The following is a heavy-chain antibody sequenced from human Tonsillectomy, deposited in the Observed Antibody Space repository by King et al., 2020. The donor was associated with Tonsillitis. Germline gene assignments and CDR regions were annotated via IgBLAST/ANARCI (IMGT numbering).Heavy chain of an antibody. J-gene: IGHJ3*02. CDR1: GGSISSHY. CDR2: IYYSGIS. V-gene: IGHV4-59*11. CDR3: ARGVSNLSI. Sequence: HVQLQESGPGLVKPSETLSLTCTVSGGSISSHYWSWIRQPPGKGLEWIAYIYYSGISNYNPSLKGRVTISVDTSKNQFSLKLSSVTAADTAVYYCARGVSNLSIWGQGTMVTVSS. D-gene: IGHD2/OR15-2a*01.